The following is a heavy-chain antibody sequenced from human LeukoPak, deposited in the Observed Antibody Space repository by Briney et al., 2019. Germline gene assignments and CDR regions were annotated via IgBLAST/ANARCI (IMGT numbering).Heavy chain of an antibody. CDR1: GGSFSGYY. CDR3: ARGFIGGYMNWFDP. V-gene: IGHV4-34*01. D-gene: IGHD2-2*02. J-gene: IGHJ5*02. Sequence: SETLSLTCAVYGGSFSGYYWSWIRQPPGKGLEWIGEINHSGSTNYNPSLKSRVTISVDTSKNQFSLKLSSVTAADTAVYYCARGFIGGYMNWFDPWGQGTLVTVSS. CDR2: INHSGST.